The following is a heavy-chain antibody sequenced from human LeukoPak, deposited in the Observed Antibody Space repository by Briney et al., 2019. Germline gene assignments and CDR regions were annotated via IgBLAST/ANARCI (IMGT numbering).Heavy chain of an antibody. J-gene: IGHJ4*02. Sequence: ASVKVSCKASGGTFSSYAISWVRQAPGQGLEWMGGIIPIFGTANYAQKFQGRVTITRDTSASTAYMELSSLRSEDTAVYYCASVSSGWPVPAYWGQGTLVTVSS. CDR2: IIPIFGTA. CDR3: ASVSSGWPVPAY. V-gene: IGHV1-69*05. D-gene: IGHD6-19*01. CDR1: GGTFSSYA.